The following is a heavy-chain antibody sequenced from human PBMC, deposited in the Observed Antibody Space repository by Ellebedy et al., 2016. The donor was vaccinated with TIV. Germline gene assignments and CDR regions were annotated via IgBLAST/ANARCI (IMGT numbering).Heavy chain of an antibody. CDR1: GFTFTTSG. V-gene: IGHV3-30*03. Sequence: GGSLRLSXVASGFTFTTSGMHWVRQAPGKGLEWVATISYDGTNKFYADSVQGRFTISRDDSKNTLFLQMNSLGPGDTAVYYCARDGGGIYGENYFDYWGQGTLVTVSS. CDR3: ARDGGGIYGENYFDY. CDR2: ISYDGTNK. J-gene: IGHJ4*02. D-gene: IGHD4-17*01.